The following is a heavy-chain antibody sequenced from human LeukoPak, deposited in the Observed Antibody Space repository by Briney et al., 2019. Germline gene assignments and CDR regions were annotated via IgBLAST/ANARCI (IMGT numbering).Heavy chain of an antibody. CDR2: IIPIFGTA. CDR3: ARSGVGSGSYVDY. V-gene: IGHV1-69*05. Sequence: WASVKVSCKASGGTFSSYAISWVRQAPGQGLEWMGGIIPIFGTANYAQKFQGRVTITTDESTSTAYMELSSLRYEDTAVYYCARSGVGSGSYVDYWGQGTLVTVSS. J-gene: IGHJ4*02. D-gene: IGHD3-10*01. CDR1: GGTFSSYA.